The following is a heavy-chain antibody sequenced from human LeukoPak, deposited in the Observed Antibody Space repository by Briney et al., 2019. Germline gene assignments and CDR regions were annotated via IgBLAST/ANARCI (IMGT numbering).Heavy chain of an antibody. D-gene: IGHD4-17*01. V-gene: IGHV3-23*01. CDR3: PKDDDGQHHGVDH. CDR1: GFTVSSYA. J-gene: IGHJ4*02. Sequence: GGSLRLSCAASGFTVSSYAMTWVRQAPGKGLEWVSAIGYSTGDTNYADSVKGRFTISRDNSMNTLYLQMSSLRADDTALYYCPKDDDGQHHGVDHWGQGTLVTVSS. CDR2: IGYSTGDT.